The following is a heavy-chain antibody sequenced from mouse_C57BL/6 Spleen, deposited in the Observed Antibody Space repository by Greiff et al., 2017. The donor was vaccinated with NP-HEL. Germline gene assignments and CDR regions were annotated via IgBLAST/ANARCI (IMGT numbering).Heavy chain of an antibody. J-gene: IGHJ4*01. Sequence: QVQLQQSGAELARPGASVKLSCKASGYPFTSYGISWVKQRTGQGLEWIGEIYPRSGNTYYNEKFKGKATLTADKSSSTAYMELRSLTSEDSAVYFCARSTIYYDYDDGYAMDYWGQGTSVTVSS. CDR3: ARSTIYYDYDDGYAMDY. CDR2: IYPRSGNT. V-gene: IGHV1-81*01. D-gene: IGHD2-4*01. CDR1: GYPFTSYG.